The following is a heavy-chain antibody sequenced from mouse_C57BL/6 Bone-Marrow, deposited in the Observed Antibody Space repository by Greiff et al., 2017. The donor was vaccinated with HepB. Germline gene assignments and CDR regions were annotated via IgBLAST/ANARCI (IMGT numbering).Heavy chain of an antibody. J-gene: IGHJ2*01. Sequence: QVQLKQSGPGLVQPSQSLSITCTVSGFSLTSYGVHWVRQSPGKGLEWLGVIWSGGSTDYNAAFISRLSISKDNSKSQVFFKMTSLQADDTAIYYCARKGYYGSSHLDYWGQGTTLTVSS. CDR2: IWSGGST. D-gene: IGHD1-1*01. CDR3: ARKGYYGSSHLDY. V-gene: IGHV2-2*01. CDR1: GFSLTSYG.